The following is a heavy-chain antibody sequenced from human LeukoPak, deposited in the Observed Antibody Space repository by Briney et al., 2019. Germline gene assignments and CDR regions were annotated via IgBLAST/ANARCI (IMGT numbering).Heavy chain of an antibody. CDR1: GGSISSYY. D-gene: IGHD6-19*01. CDR2: IYYSGST. CDR3: ARGESSGWYDYFDY. Sequence: SETLSLTCTVSGGSISSYYWSWIRQPPGKGLEWIGYIYYSGSTNYNPSLKSRLTISVDTSMNQFSLRLSSVTAADTAVYYCARGESSGWYDYFDYWGQGTLVTVSS. V-gene: IGHV4-59*01. J-gene: IGHJ4*02.